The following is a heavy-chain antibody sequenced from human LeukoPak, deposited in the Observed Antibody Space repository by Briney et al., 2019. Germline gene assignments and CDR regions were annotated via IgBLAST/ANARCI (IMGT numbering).Heavy chain of an antibody. J-gene: IGHJ6*02. Sequence: GGSLRLSCAASGFTFSSYSMNWVRQAPGKGLEWVAVISYDGRNKYYADSVRGRFTISRDNSKNTLSLQMNSLRVEDWAVYYCARVDSSGWLINGMDVWGQGTTVTVSS. V-gene: IGHV3-30*03. CDR2: ISYDGRNK. CDR3: ARVDSSGWLINGMDV. D-gene: IGHD6-19*01. CDR1: GFTFSSYS.